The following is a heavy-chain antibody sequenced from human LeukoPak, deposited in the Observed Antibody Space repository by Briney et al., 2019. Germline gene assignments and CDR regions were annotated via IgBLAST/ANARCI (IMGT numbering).Heavy chain of an antibody. CDR3: ARGDHDAFDI. Sequence: SETLSLTCGVSGGSLSFYYWSWIRQSPGKGLEWIAEISQNGDSNYNMSLKSRVTISVDTSKNQFSLKLSSVTAADTAVYYCARGDHDAFDIWGQGTMVTVSS. CDR2: ISQNGDS. V-gene: IGHV4-34*01. J-gene: IGHJ3*02. CDR1: GGSLSFYY.